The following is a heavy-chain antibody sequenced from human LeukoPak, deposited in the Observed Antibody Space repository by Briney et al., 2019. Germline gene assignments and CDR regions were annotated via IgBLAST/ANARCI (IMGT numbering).Heavy chain of an antibody. CDR3: AREMTIITYSFDS. CDR2: ISETGGTI. Sequence: GGSLRLSCAPSGFIFSNYAMSWVRQAPGKGLEWVSAISETGGTIHYADSVRGRFTISRDNSKNTLYLQMNSLRAEDTAVYYCAREMTIITYSFDSWGQGTLVTVSS. J-gene: IGHJ4*02. CDR1: GFIFSNYA. D-gene: IGHD5-24*01. V-gene: IGHV3-23*01.